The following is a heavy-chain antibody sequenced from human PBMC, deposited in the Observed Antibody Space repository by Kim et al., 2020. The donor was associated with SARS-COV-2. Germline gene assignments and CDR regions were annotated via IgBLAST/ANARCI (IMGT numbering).Heavy chain of an antibody. D-gene: IGHD6-19*01. V-gene: IGHV3-23*01. CDR2: IVGTGRGDGSSGGGST. CDR1: GFTSSNFV. CDR3: ARGKYSSGWYIFDY. Sequence: GGSLRLSCAASGFTSSNFVMNWVRQAPGKGLEWVSTIVGTGRGDGSSGGGSTYNTDTVKGRFTISRDKSKSTLYLQMNRLRAEDTAVYFCARGKYSSGWYIFDYWGQRALVTVSS. J-gene: IGHJ4*02.